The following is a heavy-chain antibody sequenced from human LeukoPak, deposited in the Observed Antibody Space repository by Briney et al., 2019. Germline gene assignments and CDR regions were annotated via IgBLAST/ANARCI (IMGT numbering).Heavy chain of an antibody. Sequence: SETLSLTCAVYGGSFSGYYWSWLRQPPGKGLEWIGETNHSGSTNYNPSLKSRVTISVDTSKNQFSLKLSSVTAADTAVYYCARRGSGSYQGAYFQHWGQGTLVTVSS. J-gene: IGHJ1*01. CDR3: ARRGSGSYQGAYFQH. V-gene: IGHV4-34*01. CDR1: GGSFSGYY. CDR2: TNHSGST. D-gene: IGHD1-26*01.